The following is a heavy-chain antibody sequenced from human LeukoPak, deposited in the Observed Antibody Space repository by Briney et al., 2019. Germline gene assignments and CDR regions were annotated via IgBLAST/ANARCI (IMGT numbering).Heavy chain of an antibody. CDR2: LYTSGNT. Sequence: SETLSLTCTVSGDSISNYHWSWIRHPAGKGLEWIGRLYTSGNTNYNPSLKSRVTLSLDTTRSQFSLKLSSVTAADTAVYYCARTVGAWYADFDIWGQGTMVTVSS. V-gene: IGHV4-4*07. D-gene: IGHD2-8*01. CDR1: GDSISNYH. J-gene: IGHJ3*02. CDR3: ARTVGAWYADFDI.